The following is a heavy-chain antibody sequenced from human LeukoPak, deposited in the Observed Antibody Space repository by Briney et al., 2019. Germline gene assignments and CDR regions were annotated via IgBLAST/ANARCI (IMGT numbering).Heavy chain of an antibody. CDR2: ISVSGAPI. Sequence: PGGSLRLSCAASGFPFINSEMNWVRQPPGKGLEWVSYISVSGAPIYYADSVRGRFTISRDNAKNSLYLQMNSLTVEDTAIYYCAKDPNINWGQGTLVTVSS. CDR3: AKDPNIN. CDR1: GFPFINSE. D-gene: IGHD1-14*01. J-gene: IGHJ4*02. V-gene: IGHV3-48*03.